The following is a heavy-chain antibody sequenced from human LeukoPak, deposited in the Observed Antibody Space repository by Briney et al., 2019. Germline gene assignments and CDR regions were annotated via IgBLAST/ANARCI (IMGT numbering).Heavy chain of an antibody. J-gene: IGHJ4*02. CDR1: GYTLTELS. Sequence: GASVKVSCKVSGYTLTELSMHWVRQAPGKGLEWMGGFDPEDGETIYALKFQGRITMTEDTSTDTAYMELSSLRSEDTAVYYCATVANYYDSSGYYGYWGQGTLVTVSS. CDR2: FDPEDGET. D-gene: IGHD3-22*01. CDR3: ATVANYYDSSGYYGY. V-gene: IGHV1-24*01.